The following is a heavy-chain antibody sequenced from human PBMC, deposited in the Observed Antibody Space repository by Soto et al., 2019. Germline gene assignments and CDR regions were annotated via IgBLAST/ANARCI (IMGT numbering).Heavy chain of an antibody. V-gene: IGHV4-34*01. CDR3: ARAPKVSGSSQTRPDF. Sequence: PSETLSLTCSIYSGSFSGYYWSWIRQPPGKGLEWIGEISQSGNTNYSPSLKSRVSISIDTSKKQFSLHLASVSAADTAVYYCARAPKVSGSSQTRPDFWGQGTLVTVSS. CDR2: ISQSGNT. J-gene: IGHJ4*02. CDR1: SGSFSGYY. D-gene: IGHD6-6*01.